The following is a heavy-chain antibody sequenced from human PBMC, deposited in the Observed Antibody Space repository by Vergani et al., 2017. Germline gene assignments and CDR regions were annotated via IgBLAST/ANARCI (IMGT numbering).Heavy chain of an antibody. CDR2: ISGSGAST. J-gene: IGHJ6*02. Sequence: EVQLLESGGDLVQPGGSLRLFCSASGFTFNHYAMNWVRQAPGKGLEWVSGISGSGASTYYAGSVQGRFTISRDSSKNSLYLKMNSRVAGYTAVYYCAKANPRNSGYDYLYYYHAMDVWGQGTTVTVSS. CDR1: GFTFNHYA. CDR3: AKANPRNSGYDYLYYYHAMDV. D-gene: IGHD5-12*01. V-gene: IGHV3-23*01.